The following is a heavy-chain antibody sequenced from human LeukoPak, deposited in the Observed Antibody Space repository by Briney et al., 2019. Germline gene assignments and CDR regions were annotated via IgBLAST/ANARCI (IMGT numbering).Heavy chain of an antibody. CDR2: ISGSGTDI. CDR3: TRDPRVLDY. J-gene: IGHJ4*02. CDR1: GFTFSDRY. V-gene: IGHV3-11*04. D-gene: IGHD3-10*01. Sequence: GGSLRLSCEASGFTFSDRYMTWMRQAPGKGLEWVSYISGSGTDILYADSVKGRFTMSRDNAKNSLYLQMNSLRTEDTAVYYCTRDPRVLDYWGQGTLVTVSS.